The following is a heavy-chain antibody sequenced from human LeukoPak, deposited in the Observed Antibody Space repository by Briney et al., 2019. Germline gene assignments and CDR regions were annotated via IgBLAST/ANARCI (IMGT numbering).Heavy chain of an antibody. D-gene: IGHD4-17*01. CDR2: IKQDGGEE. V-gene: IGHV3-7*03. CDR1: GFSLNKYW. J-gene: IGHJ4*02. Sequence: QPGGSLRLSCAASGFSLNKYWMSWVRQAPGKGLEWVANIKQDGGEEYYADSVKGRFAISRDNSKNTLYLQMNSLRAEDTAVYYCAKGKDFDDYGDWCPLDYWGQGTLVTVSS. CDR3: AKGKDFDDYGDWCPLDY.